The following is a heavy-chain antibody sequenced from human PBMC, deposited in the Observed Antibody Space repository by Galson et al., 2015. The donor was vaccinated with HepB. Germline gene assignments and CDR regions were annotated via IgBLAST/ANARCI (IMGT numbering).Heavy chain of an antibody. CDR1: GGSISSSNW. Sequence: ETLSLTCAVSGGSISSSNWWSWVRQPPGKGLEWIGEIYHSGSTNYNPSLKSRVTISVDKSKNQFSLKLSSVTAADTAVYYCARVAAVAAGGWFDPWGQGTLVTVSS. V-gene: IGHV4-4*02. CDR3: ARVAAVAAGGWFDP. CDR2: IYHSGST. D-gene: IGHD6-19*01. J-gene: IGHJ5*02.